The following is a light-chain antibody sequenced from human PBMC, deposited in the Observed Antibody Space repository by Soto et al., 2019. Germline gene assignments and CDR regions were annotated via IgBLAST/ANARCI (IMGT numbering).Light chain of an antibody. CDR2: GAS. CDR1: QSVSNY. J-gene: IGKJ1*01. CDR3: LQYGGSPQT. Sequence: EIVLTQSPGTLSLSPGERATLSCRASQSVSNYLAWYQRKPGQAPRLLIYGASSRATGIPDRFSGSGSGTDFTLTISRLQPEDFAVYYCLQYGGSPQTFGQGAKGEIK. V-gene: IGKV3-20*01.